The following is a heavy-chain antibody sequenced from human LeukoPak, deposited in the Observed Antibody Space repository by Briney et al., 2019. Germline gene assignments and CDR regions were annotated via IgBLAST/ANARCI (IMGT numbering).Heavy chain of an antibody. Sequence: SETLSLTCAVSGGSISSGGYSWSWIRQPPGKGLEWIGYIYHSGSTYYNPPLKCRVTISVDRSKNQFSLKLSSVTAADTAVYYCARGYDSSGYYPFDYWGQGTLVTVSS. CDR1: GGSISSGGYS. V-gene: IGHV4-30-2*01. J-gene: IGHJ4*02. D-gene: IGHD3-22*01. CDR2: IYHSGST. CDR3: ARGYDSSGYYPFDY.